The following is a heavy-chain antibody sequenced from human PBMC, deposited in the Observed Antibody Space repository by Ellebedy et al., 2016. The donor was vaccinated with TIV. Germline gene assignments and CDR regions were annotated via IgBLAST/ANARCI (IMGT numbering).Heavy chain of an antibody. CDR3: SRGVTDQN. J-gene: IGHJ4*02. CDR1: GGSLSGYY. V-gene: IGHV4-34*01. D-gene: IGHD2-21*02. Sequence: MPSETLSLTCAVYGGSLSGYYWSRIRQPPGKGLEWIGEINHSGSTNYNSSLKSRVTISLDTSKNQFSLKWRPVTAADTAVYYCSRGVTDQNWGQGILVTVSS. CDR2: INHSGST.